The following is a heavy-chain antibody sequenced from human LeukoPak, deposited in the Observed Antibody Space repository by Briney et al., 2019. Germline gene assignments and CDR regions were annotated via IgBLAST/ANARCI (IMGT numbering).Heavy chain of an antibody. CDR2: ISYDGSNK. CDR1: GFTFSSYG. D-gene: IGHD2-2*01. CDR3: AKDATGYCSSTSCPLRRGYYYYGMDV. J-gene: IGHJ6*02. V-gene: IGHV3-30*18. Sequence: PGRSLRLSCAASGFTFSSYGMHWVRQAPGKGLEWVAVISYDGSNKYYADSVKGRFTISRDNSKNTLYQQMNSLRAEDTAVYYCAKDATGYCSSTSCPLRRGYYYYGMDVWGQGTTVTVSS.